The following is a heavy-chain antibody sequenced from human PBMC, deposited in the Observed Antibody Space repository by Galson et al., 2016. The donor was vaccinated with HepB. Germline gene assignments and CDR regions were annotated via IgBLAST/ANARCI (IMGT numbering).Heavy chain of an antibody. CDR1: GFSFSSHW. V-gene: IGHV3-7*03. CDR2: IKEDGDET. Sequence: LRLSCAVSGFSFSSHWLSWVRQAPGKGLEWVGNIKEDGDETFYVDSVKGRFTISRDNAKNPLYLQINSLRADDTAVYYCAKGPPNLAYWGQGTLVTVSS. CDR3: AKGPPNLAY. J-gene: IGHJ4*02.